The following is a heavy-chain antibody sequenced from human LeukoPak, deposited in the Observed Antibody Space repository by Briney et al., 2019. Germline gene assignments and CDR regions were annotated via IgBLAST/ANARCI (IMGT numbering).Heavy chain of an antibody. D-gene: IGHD3-10*01. CDR2: IYYTGST. Sequence: PSETLSLTCTVSGGSISSYYWSWIRQPPGKGLEWIGYIYYTGSTNYNPSLKSRVTISVDTSKKQCSLKLSSVTAADTAVYYCARVRGGVRGVISFDPWGQGRLVTVSS. CDR3: ARVRGGVRGVISFDP. CDR1: GGSISSYY. J-gene: IGHJ5*02. V-gene: IGHV4-59*01.